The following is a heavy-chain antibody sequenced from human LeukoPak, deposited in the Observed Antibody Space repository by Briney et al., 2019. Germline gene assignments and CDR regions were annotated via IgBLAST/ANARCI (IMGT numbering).Heavy chain of an antibody. CDR2: ITPIYGTR. CDR1: GGTFGSHT. J-gene: IGHJ6*03. D-gene: IGHD1-1*01. CDR3: AREANFYYYMDV. Sequence: SVKVSCKASGGTFGSHTFNWVRQAPGQGLEWMGGITPIYGTRDYAQSFQGRVTISADESTSTAYIELSSPRPDDTAVYYCAREANFYYYMDVWGKGTTVTVSS. V-gene: IGHV1-69*13.